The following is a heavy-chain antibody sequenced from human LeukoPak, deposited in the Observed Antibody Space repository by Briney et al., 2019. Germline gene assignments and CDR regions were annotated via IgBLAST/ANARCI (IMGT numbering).Heavy chain of an antibody. CDR3: ARAPSPLSITLEYYFDY. Sequence: SETLSLTCSVSDGSINSYYWNWIRRPPGKGLEWIGYIYYSGSTYYNPSLKSRVTISVDTSKNQFSLKLSSVTAADTAVYYCARAPSPLSITLEYYFDYWGQGTLVTVSS. J-gene: IGHJ4*02. CDR1: DGSINSYY. CDR2: IYYSGST. V-gene: IGHV4-59*12. D-gene: IGHD3-10*01.